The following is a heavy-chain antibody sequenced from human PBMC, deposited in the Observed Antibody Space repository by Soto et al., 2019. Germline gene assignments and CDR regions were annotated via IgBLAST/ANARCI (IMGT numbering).Heavy chain of an antibody. CDR2: INSDGSST. D-gene: IGHD6-25*01. J-gene: IGHJ4*02. V-gene: IGHV3-74*01. CDR3: GRGGRIVAAASVD. Sequence: EVQLVESGGGLVQPGGSLRLSCAVSGLTFSNYWMNWVRQAPGKGLVWVSRINSDGSSTDYADSVKGRFTISRDNARNTMYLEMHCLRADDTALSCCGRGGRIVAAASVDWGQGTVVRVSS. CDR1: GLTFSNYW.